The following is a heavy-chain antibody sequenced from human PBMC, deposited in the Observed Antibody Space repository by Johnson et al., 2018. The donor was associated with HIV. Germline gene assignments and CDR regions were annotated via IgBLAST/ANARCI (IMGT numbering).Heavy chain of an antibody. CDR2: IGTAGDT. D-gene: IGHD3-16*02. J-gene: IGHJ3*02. CDR1: GFTFSSYD. Sequence: VQLVESGGGLVQPGGSLRLSCAASGFTFSSYDMHWVRQATGKGLEWVSAIGTAGDTYYPGSVKGRFTISRENAKNSLYLQMNSLRAEDTAVYYCARARYDYVWGSYRFDAFDIWGQGTMVTVSS. V-gene: IGHV3-13*01. CDR3: ARARYDYVWGSYRFDAFDI.